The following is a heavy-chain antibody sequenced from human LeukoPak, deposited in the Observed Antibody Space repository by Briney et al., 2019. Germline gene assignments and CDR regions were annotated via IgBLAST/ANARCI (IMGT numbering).Heavy chain of an antibody. CDR2: IDQGGSTK. V-gene: IGHV3-7*01. CDR1: GFTFNTYW. CDR3: VRDKGGRSGAIYYDAFDV. J-gene: IGHJ3*01. Sequence: PGGSLRLSCAASGFTFNTYWMIWVPQAPGKGLEWVANIDQGGSTKYYVDSLKGRFTISRDNAKNSLYLQMNSLRAEDTAVYYCVRDKGGRSGAIYYDAFDVWGQGPMVTVSS. D-gene: IGHD1-26*01.